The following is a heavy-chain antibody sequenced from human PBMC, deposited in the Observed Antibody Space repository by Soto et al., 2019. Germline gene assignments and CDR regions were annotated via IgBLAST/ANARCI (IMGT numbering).Heavy chain of an antibody. J-gene: IGHJ5*02. V-gene: IGHV4-59*01. CDR3: ARLYTGTLNWFDP. CDR2: IHYSGST. CDR1: GSSISSYY. Sequence: PSETLSLTCTVSGSSISSYYWNWIRQPPGKGLEWIGYIHYSGSTNYKPSLKSRVTISVDTSKNQFSLKLTSVTAADTAVYYCARLYTGTLNWFDPWGQGTLVTVSS. D-gene: IGHD7-27*01.